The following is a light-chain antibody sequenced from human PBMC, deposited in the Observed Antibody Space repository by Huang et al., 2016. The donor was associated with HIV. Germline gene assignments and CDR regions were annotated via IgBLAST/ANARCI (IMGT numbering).Light chain of an antibody. CDR2: GVS. V-gene: IGKV3-15*01. Sequence: DMVMTQSPGTLSVSPGERATLSFRASQSVKKNLAWYQQKPGQAPRLLSSGVSTRDTGVPARFSGNGSETEFTLTITSVQSEDSAVYYCQQYNNWPPYDFGQGTKLEIK. J-gene: IGKJ2*01. CDR1: QSVKKN. CDR3: QQYNNWPPYD.